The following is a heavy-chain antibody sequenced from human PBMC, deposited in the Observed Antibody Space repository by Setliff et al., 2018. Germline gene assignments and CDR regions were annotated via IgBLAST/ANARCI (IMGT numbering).Heavy chain of an antibody. Sequence: SETLSLTCTVSGGSISGYYWNWIRQTPEMRLEWIGHIHFSGNTHFNPSLMSRVTMSVDTSKNQFSLKLSSVTAADTAVYYCRFWSGYYKNDYWAQGTVVTVSS. CDR1: GGSISGYY. CDR3: RFWSGYYKNDY. D-gene: IGHD3-3*01. CDR2: IHFSGNT. J-gene: IGHJ4*02. V-gene: IGHV4-59*04.